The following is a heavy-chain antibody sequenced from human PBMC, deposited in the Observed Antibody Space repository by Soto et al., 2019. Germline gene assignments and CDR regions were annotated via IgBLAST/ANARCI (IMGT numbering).Heavy chain of an antibody. V-gene: IGHV3-21*01. D-gene: IGHD6-19*01. CDR3: ARDRLIAVAGNDAFDI. CDR2: ISSSSYI. Sequence: GGSLRLSCAASGFTFSSYSMNWVRQAPGKGLEWVSSISSSSYIYYADSVKGRFTISRDNAKNSLYLQMNSLRAEDTAAYYCARDRLIAVAGNDAFDIWGQGTMVTVSS. CDR1: GFTFSSYS. J-gene: IGHJ3*02.